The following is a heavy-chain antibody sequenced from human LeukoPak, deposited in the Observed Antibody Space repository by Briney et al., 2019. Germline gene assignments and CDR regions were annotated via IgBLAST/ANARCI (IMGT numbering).Heavy chain of an antibody. V-gene: IGHV4-61*01. Sequence: SETLSLTCTVSGGSVSSGSYYWSWIRQPPGKGLEWIGYIYYSGSTNYNPSLKSRVTISVDTSKNQFSLKLSSVTAADTAVYYCARGGRGYYNFDYWGQGTLVTVSS. CDR1: GGSVSSGSYY. J-gene: IGHJ4*02. CDR3: ARGGRGYYNFDY. CDR2: IYYSGST. D-gene: IGHD3-22*01.